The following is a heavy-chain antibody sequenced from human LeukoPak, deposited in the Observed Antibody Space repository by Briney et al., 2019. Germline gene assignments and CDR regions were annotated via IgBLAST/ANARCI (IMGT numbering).Heavy chain of an antibody. CDR2: IHYSGST. V-gene: IGHV4-61*01. CDR3: ARDSLGYYCGSGSYRNFDY. D-gene: IGHD3-10*01. Sequence: SETLSLTCTVSGGSVSRGSYYWSWIRQPPGKGLEWIGYIHYSGSTNYNPSLKSRVTISVDTSKNQFSLKLSSVTAADTAIYYCARDSLGYYCGSGSYRNFDYWGQGTLVTVSS. CDR1: GGSVSRGSYY. J-gene: IGHJ4*02.